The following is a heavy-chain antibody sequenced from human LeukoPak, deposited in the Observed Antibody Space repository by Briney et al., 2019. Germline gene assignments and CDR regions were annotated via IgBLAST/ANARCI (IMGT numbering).Heavy chain of an antibody. D-gene: IGHD1-26*01. CDR2: ISYSGST. V-gene: IGHV4-59*01. CDR3: ARVPRSSGTYWLDPYYFDY. CDR1: GASINNYY. Sequence: SGTLSLTCTVSGASINNYYWSWIRQPPGKGLEWIGYISYSGSTNYNPSLKSRVTISIDTSTKQFFLGLSSVTAADTAVYYCARVPRSSGTYWLDPYYFDYWGQGTLVTVSS. J-gene: IGHJ4*02.